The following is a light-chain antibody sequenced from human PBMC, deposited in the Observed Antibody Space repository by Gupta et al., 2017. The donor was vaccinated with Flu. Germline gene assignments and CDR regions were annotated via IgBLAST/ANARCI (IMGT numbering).Light chain of an antibody. CDR1: SSDVGSYNN. V-gene: IGLV2-14*01. CDR2: EFS. Sequence: QSALTQPASVSGSPGQSITISCTGTSSDVGSYNNVSWYLQHPGTAPKLLIYEFSNRPSGVSTRFSGSKSGKTASLTISGLQAEDEADYYCRSCKSSTALGVFGSGTKLTVL. J-gene: IGLJ2*01. CDR3: RSCKSSTALGV.